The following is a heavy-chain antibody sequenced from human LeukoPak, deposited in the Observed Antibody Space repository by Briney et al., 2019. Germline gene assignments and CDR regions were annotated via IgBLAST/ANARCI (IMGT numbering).Heavy chain of an antibody. J-gene: IGHJ4*02. CDR1: GFTFSDYY. Sequence: KAGGSLRLSCAASGFTFSDYYMSWIRQAPGKGLEWVSYISSSSSYTNYADSVKGRFTISRDNAKSSLYLQMNSLRAEDTAVYYCARDSGSYVSFDYWGQGTLVTVSS. CDR2: ISSSSSYT. V-gene: IGHV3-11*05. D-gene: IGHD3-16*01. CDR3: ARDSGSYVSFDY.